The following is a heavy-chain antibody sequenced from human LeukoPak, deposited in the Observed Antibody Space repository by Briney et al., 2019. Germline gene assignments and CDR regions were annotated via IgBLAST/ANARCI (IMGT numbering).Heavy chain of an antibody. D-gene: IGHD6-13*01. J-gene: IGHJ4*02. CDR2: INPDSGDM. CDR1: EYTFSVYH. V-gene: IGHV1-2*02. Sequence: ASVKVSCKASEYTFSVYHIHWVRQAPGQGLEWIAWINPDSGDMNYAQKFQGMVTMPMDTSISSAYLEVSSLRSDDSAVYYCALVPAGSWAFDYWGQGTLVTVSS. CDR3: ALVPAGSWAFDY.